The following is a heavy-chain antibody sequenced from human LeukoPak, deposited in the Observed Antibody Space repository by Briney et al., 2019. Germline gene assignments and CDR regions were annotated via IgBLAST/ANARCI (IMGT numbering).Heavy chain of an antibody. CDR1: GGTFSSYA. V-gene: IGHV1-69*04. Sequence: GASVKVSCKASGGTFSSYAISWVRQAPGQGLEWMGRITPILGIANYAQKFQGRVTITADKSTSTAYMELSSLRSEDTAVYYCARAWGGYDSHFDYWGQGTLVTVSS. D-gene: IGHD5-12*01. CDR2: ITPILGIA. J-gene: IGHJ4*02. CDR3: ARAWGGYDSHFDY.